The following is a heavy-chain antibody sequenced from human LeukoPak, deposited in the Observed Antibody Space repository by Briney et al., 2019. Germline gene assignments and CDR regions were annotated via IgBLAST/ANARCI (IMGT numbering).Heavy chain of an antibody. CDR2: VYHSGSI. D-gene: IGHD3-22*01. Sequence: SETLSLTCDVSDYSISSGNYWGWIRQPPGKGLEWIGSVYHSGSIHYSPSLKSRVTIAVDTSKNQFSLKLSSVTAADTAVYYCARNDSSGYFDYWGQGTLVTVSS. V-gene: IGHV4-38-2*01. J-gene: IGHJ4*02. CDR1: DYSISSGNY. CDR3: ARNDSSGYFDY.